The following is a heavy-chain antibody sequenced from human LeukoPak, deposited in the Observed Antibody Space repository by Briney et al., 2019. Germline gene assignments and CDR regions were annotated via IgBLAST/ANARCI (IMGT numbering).Heavy chain of an antibody. CDR1: GYTFTSYY. CDR2: INPSGGST. Sequence: ASVKVSCKASGYTFTSYYMHWVRQAPGQGLEWMGIINPSGGSTSYAQKSQGRVTMTRDMSTSTVYMELSSLRSEDTAVYYCARSRRLELMIDYWGQGTLVTVSS. J-gene: IGHJ4*02. V-gene: IGHV1-46*01. CDR3: ARSRRLELMIDY. D-gene: IGHD1-7*01.